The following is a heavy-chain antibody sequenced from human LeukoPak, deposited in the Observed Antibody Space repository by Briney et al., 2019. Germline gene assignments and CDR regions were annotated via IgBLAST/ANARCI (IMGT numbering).Heavy chain of an antibody. D-gene: IGHD3-16*01. J-gene: IGHJ4*02. CDR2: INHSGST. V-gene: IGHV4-34*01. CDR3: AGRRVLDASFDY. CDR1: GGPFSGYY. Sequence: SETLSLTCAVYGGPFSGYYWSWIRQPPGKGLEWIGEINHSGSTNYNPSLKSRVTISVDTSKNQFSLKLSSVTAADTAVYYCAGRRVLDASFDYWGQGTLVTVSS.